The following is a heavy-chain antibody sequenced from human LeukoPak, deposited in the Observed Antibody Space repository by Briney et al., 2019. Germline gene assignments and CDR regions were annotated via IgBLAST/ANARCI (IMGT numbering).Heavy chain of an antibody. J-gene: IGHJ4*02. Sequence: SETLSLTCAVYGGSFSGYYWSWIRQPPGKRLEWIGEINHSGSTNYNPSLKSRVTISVDTSKNQFSLKLSSVTAADTAVYYCAAGRVAPLVDYWGQGTLVTVSS. CDR1: GGSFSGYY. V-gene: IGHV4-34*01. CDR3: AAGRVAPLVDY. D-gene: IGHD1-1*01. CDR2: INHSGST.